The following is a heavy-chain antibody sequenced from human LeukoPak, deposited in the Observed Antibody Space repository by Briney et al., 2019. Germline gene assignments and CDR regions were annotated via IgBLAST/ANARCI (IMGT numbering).Heavy chain of an antibody. D-gene: IGHD3-10*01. J-gene: IGHJ4*02. V-gene: IGHV1-69*13. CDR1: GGTLSSYA. CDR3: ARGPHFGDPEGISDY. Sequence: GASVKVSCKASGGTLSSYAISWVRQAPGQGLEWMGGIIPIFGTANYAQKFQGRVTITADESTSTAYMELSSLRSEDTAVYYCARGPHFGDPEGISDYWGQGTLVTVSS. CDR2: IIPIFGTA.